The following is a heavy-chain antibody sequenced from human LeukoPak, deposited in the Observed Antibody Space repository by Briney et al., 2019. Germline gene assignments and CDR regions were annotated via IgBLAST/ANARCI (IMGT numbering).Heavy chain of an antibody. V-gene: IGHV3-33*01. CDR3: ARGYYYDSSGLDY. Sequence: GGSLRLSCAASGFTFSSYGMHWVRQAPGKGLEWVAVIWYDGSNKYYADSVKGRFTISRDNSKNTLYLQMNSLRAEDTAVCYCARGYYYDSSGLDYWGQGTLVTVSS. CDR2: IWYDGSNK. D-gene: IGHD3-22*01. CDR1: GFTFSSYG. J-gene: IGHJ4*02.